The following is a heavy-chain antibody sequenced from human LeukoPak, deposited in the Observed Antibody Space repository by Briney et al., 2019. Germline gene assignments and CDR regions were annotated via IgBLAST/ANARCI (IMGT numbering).Heavy chain of an antibody. CDR3: AKSRSGSANWALQIFDN. CDR1: GFTFSSYS. J-gene: IGHJ4*02. CDR2: ISSSSSYI. D-gene: IGHD1-1*01. Sequence: GGSLRLSCAASGFTFSSYSMNWVRQAPGKGLEWVSSISSSSSYIYYADSVKGRFTISRDNAKNSLYLQMNSLRAEDTAVYYCAKSRSGSANWALQIFDNWGQGTLVTVSS. V-gene: IGHV3-21*04.